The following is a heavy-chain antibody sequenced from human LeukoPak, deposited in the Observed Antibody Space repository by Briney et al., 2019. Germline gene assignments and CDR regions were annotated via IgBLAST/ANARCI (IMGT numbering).Heavy chain of an antibody. D-gene: IGHD4-17*01. Sequence: GGSLRLSCAASGFTFSSYAMHWVRQAPGKGLEWVAVISYDGSNKYYADSVKGRFTISRDNSKNTLYLQVNSLRAEDTAVYYCARGGYGDYPPNDYWGQGTLVTVSS. CDR2: ISYDGSNK. CDR3: ARGGYGDYPPNDY. V-gene: IGHV3-30*04. J-gene: IGHJ4*02. CDR1: GFTFSSYA.